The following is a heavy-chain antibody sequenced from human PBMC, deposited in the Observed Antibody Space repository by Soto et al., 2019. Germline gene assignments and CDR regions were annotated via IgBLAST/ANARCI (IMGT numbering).Heavy chain of an antibody. CDR1: GDSISSSSFS. J-gene: IGHJ4*02. Sequence: QLQLQESGPGLVTPPETLSLTCTVSGDSISSSSFSWGWIRQPPGKGLEWIGSISYSGSAYYNPFRKIRAPIAVATSKTQFSLKPSSVTAAATAVYYCARMVQDIVVVVPATPYFDFWGQGTLVTVSS. CDR2: ISYSGSA. D-gene: IGHD2-15*01. CDR3: ARMVQDIVVVVPATPYFDF. V-gene: IGHV4-39*01.